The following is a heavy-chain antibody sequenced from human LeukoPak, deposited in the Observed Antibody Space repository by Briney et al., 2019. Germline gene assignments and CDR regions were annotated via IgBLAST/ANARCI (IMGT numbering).Heavy chain of an antibody. CDR3: ARDSNYYGSGGYSRFDY. CDR1: GFTFSSYS. Sequence: SGGSLRLSCAASGFTFSSYSMNWVRQAPGKGLEWVSSISSSSSYIYYADSVKGRFTISRDNAKNSLYLQMNSLRAEDTAVYYCARDSNYYGSGGYSRFDYWGQGTLVTVSS. D-gene: IGHD3-10*01. V-gene: IGHV3-21*01. J-gene: IGHJ4*02. CDR2: ISSSSSYI.